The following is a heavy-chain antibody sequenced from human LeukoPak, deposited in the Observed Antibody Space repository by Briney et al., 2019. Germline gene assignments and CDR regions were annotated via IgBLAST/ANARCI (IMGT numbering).Heavy chain of an antibody. V-gene: IGHV3-30*04. Sequence: PGGSLRLSCAASGFTFSSYAMHWVRQAPGKGLEWVALISYDGSNKYYADSVKGRFTISRDNSKNTLYVQMNSLRAEDTAVYYCARDPQWSVDAFDIWGQGTMVTVSS. CDR2: ISYDGSNK. CDR1: GFTFSSYA. D-gene: IGHD2-15*01. CDR3: ARDPQWSVDAFDI. J-gene: IGHJ3*02.